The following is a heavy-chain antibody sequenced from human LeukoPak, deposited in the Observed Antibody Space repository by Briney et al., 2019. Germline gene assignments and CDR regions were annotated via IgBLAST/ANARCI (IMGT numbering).Heavy chain of an antibody. CDR3: ARDLGNWGWNDF. CDR1: GGSISSSS. J-gene: IGHJ4*02. D-gene: IGHD7-27*01. Sequence: LSLTCTVSGGSISSSSYYWGWIRQPPGKGLEWVSYIAPGGSTIFYADSVKGRFTISRDNSKNTLYLQMNSLRAEDTAVYYCARDLGNWGWNDFWGQGTLVTVSS. V-gene: IGHV3-11*04. CDR2: IAPGGSTI.